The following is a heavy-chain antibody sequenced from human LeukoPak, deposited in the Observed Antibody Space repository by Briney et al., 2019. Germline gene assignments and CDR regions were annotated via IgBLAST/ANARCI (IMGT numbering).Heavy chain of an antibody. D-gene: IGHD2-21*02. V-gene: IGHV3-11*01. Sequence: PGGSLRLSCAASGFTFSDFYMSWIRQAPGKGLEWVSYISSSGSTIYYADSVKGRFTISRDNAKNSLYLQMNSLRAEDTAVYYCARDEAYCGGDCYLHYYYYGMDVWGQGTTVTVSS. CDR3: ARDEAYCGGDCYLHYYYYGMDV. J-gene: IGHJ6*02. CDR2: ISSSGSTI. CDR1: GFTFSDFY.